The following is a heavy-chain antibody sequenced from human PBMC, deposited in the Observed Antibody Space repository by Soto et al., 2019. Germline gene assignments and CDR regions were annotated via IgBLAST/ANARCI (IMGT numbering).Heavy chain of an antibody. D-gene: IGHD6-19*01. CDR3: AVAGLPFEY. V-gene: IGHV1-2*02. J-gene: IGHJ4*02. CDR1: GYTFTGYY. Sequence: QVQLVQSGAEVKKPGASVKVSCKASGYTFTGYYIHWVRQAPGQGLEWMALINTNSGDTNYAQKFQGRVTLTRDTSINTVYMEVTSLRFDDTAVYYCAVAGLPFEYWGQGTLVTVFS. CDR2: INTNSGDT.